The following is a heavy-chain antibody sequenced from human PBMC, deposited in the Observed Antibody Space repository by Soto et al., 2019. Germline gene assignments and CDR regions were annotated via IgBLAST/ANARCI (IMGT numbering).Heavy chain of an antibody. D-gene: IGHD4-17*01. CDR2: LNPNTGET. V-gene: IGHV1-8*01. J-gene: IGHJ4*02. Sequence: ASVKVSCKASGYTFTNFDLNWVRQAPGQGLEWMGWLNPNTGETGYAQKFQGRVTMTRDTSISTTYMELSSLISGDTAVYYCVRDLADYEQFGFDYWGQGTLVTVSS. CDR1: GYTFTNFD. CDR3: VRDLADYEQFGFDY.